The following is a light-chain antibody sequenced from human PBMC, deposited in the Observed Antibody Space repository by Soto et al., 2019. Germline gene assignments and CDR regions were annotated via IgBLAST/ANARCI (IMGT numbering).Light chain of an antibody. CDR3: SSFTSTSTNYV. CDR2: DVS. J-gene: IGLJ1*01. Sequence: QSVLTQPASVSGSPGQSITISCTGTSSDIGVYNHVSWYQQHPGKAPKLMIYDVSNRPSGVSNRLSGSMSGNTASLTISGLQPEDAADYYCSSFTSTSTNYVLGAWTKVTVL. CDR1: SSDIGVYNH. V-gene: IGLV2-14*01.